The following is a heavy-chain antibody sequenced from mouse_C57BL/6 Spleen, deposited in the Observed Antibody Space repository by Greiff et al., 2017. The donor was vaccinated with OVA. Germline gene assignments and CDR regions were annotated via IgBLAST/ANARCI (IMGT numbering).Heavy chain of an antibody. CDR1: GFSLTSYG. Sequence: QVQLKESGPGLVQPSQSLSITCTVSGFSLTSYGVHWVRQSPGKGLEWLGVIWSGGSTDYNAAFISRLSISKDNSKSQVFFKMNSLQADDTAIYYCAGDDGSLFYAMDYRGQGTSVTVSS. CDR2: IWSGGST. D-gene: IGHD2-3*01. V-gene: IGHV2-2*01. J-gene: IGHJ4*01. CDR3: AGDDGSLFYAMDY.